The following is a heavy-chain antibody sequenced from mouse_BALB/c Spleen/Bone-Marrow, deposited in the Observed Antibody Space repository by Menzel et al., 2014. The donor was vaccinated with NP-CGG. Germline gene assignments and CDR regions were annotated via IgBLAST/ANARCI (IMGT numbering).Heavy chain of an antibody. Sequence: EVHLVESGGGLVQPGGSLRLSCEASGFTSIDYYMTWVRQPPGKALEWLGFIRNRANGYTTGYSASVKGRFTISRDISQSIFYLQMNTLRAEDSATYYCARETGYAYGNFAMDYWGQGTSVTVSS. CDR1: GFTSIDYY. CDR2: IRNRANGYTT. CDR3: ARETGYAYGNFAMDY. V-gene: IGHV7-3*02. J-gene: IGHJ4*01. D-gene: IGHD2-1*01.